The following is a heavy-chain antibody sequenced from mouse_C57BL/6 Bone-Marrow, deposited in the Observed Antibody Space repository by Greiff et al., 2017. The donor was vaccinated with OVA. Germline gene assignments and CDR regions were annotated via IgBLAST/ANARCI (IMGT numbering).Heavy chain of an antibody. CDR1: GYTFTSYW. D-gene: IGHD1-1*01. Sequence: VQLQESGAELAKPGASVKLSCKASGYTFTSYWMHWVKQRPGQGLEWIGYINPSSGYTKYNQKFKDKATLTADESSSTAYMQLSSLTYEDSAVYYCASRLLRIRGDYIDYWGQGTTLTVSS. CDR3: ASRLLRIRGDYIDY. CDR2: INPSSGYT. J-gene: IGHJ2*01. V-gene: IGHV1-7*01.